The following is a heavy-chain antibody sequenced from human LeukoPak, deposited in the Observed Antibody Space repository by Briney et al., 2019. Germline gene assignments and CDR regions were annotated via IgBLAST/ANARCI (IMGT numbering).Heavy chain of an antibody. V-gene: IGHV4-31*03. CDR2: IYYSGST. CDR3: ARGPWYYFDY. Sequence: SEILSLTCTVSGGSISSGGYYWSWIRQHPGKGLEWIGYIYYSGSTYYNPSLKSRVTISVDTSKNQFSLKLSSVTAADTAVYYCARGPWYYFDYWGQGTLVTVSS. J-gene: IGHJ4*02. CDR1: GGSISSGGYY.